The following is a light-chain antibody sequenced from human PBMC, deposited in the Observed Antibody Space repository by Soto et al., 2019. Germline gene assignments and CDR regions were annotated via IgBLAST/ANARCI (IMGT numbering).Light chain of an antibody. Sequence: QSALTQPPSVSEAPGQRVTISCTGTSSDIGAGYDVHWYQQPPGAAPKLLIYSNAIRPSGVPDRFSASKSGTSASLAITGLRAEDEAEYYCQSYDSSLTTYVFGTGTKVTVL. CDR2: SNA. CDR3: QSYDSSLTTYV. CDR1: SSDIGAGYD. V-gene: IGLV1-40*01. J-gene: IGLJ1*01.